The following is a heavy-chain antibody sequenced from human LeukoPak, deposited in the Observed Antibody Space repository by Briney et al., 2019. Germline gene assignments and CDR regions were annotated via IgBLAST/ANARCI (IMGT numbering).Heavy chain of an antibody. CDR3: ARRTGEYYYYYMDV. J-gene: IGHJ6*03. CDR2: ISGSSSTI. Sequence: GGSLRLSCAASGFTFSSYSMNWVRQAPGKGLEWVSYISGSSSTIYYADSVKGRFTISRDNAKNSLYLQMNSLRAEDTAVYYCARRTGEYYYYYMDVWGKGTTVTVSS. V-gene: IGHV3-48*01. CDR1: GFTFSSYS. D-gene: IGHD7-27*01.